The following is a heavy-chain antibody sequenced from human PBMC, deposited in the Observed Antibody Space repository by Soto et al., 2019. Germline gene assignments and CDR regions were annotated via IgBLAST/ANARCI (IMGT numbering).Heavy chain of an antibody. D-gene: IGHD3-16*01. V-gene: IGHV1-18*01. CDR2: ISAYNGNT. CDR3: ARRSNTRGSYYYGMDV. CDR1: GYTFTSYG. J-gene: IGHJ6*02. Sequence: ASVKVSCKASGYTFTSYGISWVRQAPGQGLEWMGWISAYNGNTNYAQKLQGRVTMTTDTSTSTAYMELRSLRSDDTAVYYCARRSNTRGSYYYGMDVWGQGTTVTVSS.